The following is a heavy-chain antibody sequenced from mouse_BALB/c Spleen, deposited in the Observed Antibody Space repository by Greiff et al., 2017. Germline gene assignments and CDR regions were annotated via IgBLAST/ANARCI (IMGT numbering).Heavy chain of an antibody. V-gene: IGHV3-6*02. J-gene: IGHJ4*01. CDR3: ARGVEGFVDY. CDR2: ISYDGSN. CDR1: GYSITSGYY. D-gene: IGHD1-1*01. Sequence: ESGPGLVKPSQSLSLTCSVTGYSITSGYYWNWIRQFPGNKLEWMGYISYDGSNNYNPSLKNRISITRDTSKNQFFLKLNSVTTEDTATYYCARGVEGFVDYWGQGTSVTVSS.